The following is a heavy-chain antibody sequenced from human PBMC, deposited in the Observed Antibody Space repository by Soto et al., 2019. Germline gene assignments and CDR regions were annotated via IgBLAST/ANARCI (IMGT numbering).Heavy chain of an antibody. D-gene: IGHD4-17*01. CDR3: TRVGGYYGDYPNFDY. V-gene: IGHV4-59*01. Sequence: XETLSLTCTVSGSSISPFYWSWIRQPPGKGLEWIGYIYYTGSTNYNPSLKSRVTLSLGTSRNQLSLKLSSVTAADTAVYYCTRVGGYYGDYPNFDYWGPGTLVTVSS. J-gene: IGHJ4*02. CDR2: IYYTGST. CDR1: GSSISPFY.